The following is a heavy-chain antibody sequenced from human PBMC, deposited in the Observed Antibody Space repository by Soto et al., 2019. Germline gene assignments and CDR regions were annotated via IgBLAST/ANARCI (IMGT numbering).Heavy chain of an antibody. Sequence: EVQLVESGGGLVQPGGSLRLSCAASGFTSSNYWMSWVRQAPGKGLEWVANIKQDGSEKYYVDSVKGRFTISRDNAKNSLYLQMNSLRADDTAVYYCATDIVLVVDVFDAFDIWGQGTVVTVSS. CDR1: GFTSSNYW. CDR3: ATDIVLVVDVFDAFDI. V-gene: IGHV3-7*04. D-gene: IGHD2-15*01. CDR2: IKQDGSEK. J-gene: IGHJ3*02.